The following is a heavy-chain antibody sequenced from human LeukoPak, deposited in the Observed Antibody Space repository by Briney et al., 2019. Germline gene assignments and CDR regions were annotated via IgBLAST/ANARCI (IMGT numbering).Heavy chain of an antibody. D-gene: IGHD4-17*01. V-gene: IGHV3-23*01. J-gene: IGHJ3*02. CDR3: AGTKGHGDYGGAFDI. Sequence: PSETLSLTCTVSGGSISSSSYYWGWIRQPPGKGLEWVSAISGSGGSTYYADSVKGRFTISRDNSKNTLYLQMNSLRAEDTAVYYCAGTKGHGDYGGAFDIWGQGTMVTVSS. CDR2: ISGSGGST. CDR1: GGSISSSSYY.